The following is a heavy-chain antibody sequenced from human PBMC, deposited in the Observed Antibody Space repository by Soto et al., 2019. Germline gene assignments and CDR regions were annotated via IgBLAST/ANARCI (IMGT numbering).Heavy chain of an antibody. D-gene: IGHD3-3*02. J-gene: IGHJ5*02. CDR2: IFYSGST. Sequence: TLSLTCTVSGGAISSTIYSWEWIRQPPGKGLEWIGSIFYSGSTYYNPSLKSRVTISVDTSKNQFSLTLTSVTAADTAVYYCASPKIAFYNWFDPWGQGTLVTVSS. CDR1: GGAISSTIYS. V-gene: IGHV4-39*01. CDR3: ASPKIAFYNWFDP.